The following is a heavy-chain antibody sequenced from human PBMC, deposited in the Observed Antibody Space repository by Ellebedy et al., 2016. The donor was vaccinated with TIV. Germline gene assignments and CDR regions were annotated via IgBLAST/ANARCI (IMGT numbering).Heavy chain of an antibody. CDR1: GFTFGDFA. CDR3: SRSPLPVVD. Sequence: GESLKISCTASGFTFGDFAMSWVRQAPGKGLEWVGFIRSKAYGGTTEYAASVKGRFTISRDDSKSIAYLQMNSLKTEDTDVYYCSRSPLPVVDWGQGTLVTVSS. V-gene: IGHV3-49*04. J-gene: IGHJ4*02. CDR2: IRSKAYGGTT.